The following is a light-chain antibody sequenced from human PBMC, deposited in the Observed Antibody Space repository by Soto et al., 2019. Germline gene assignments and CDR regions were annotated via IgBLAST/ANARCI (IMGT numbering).Light chain of an antibody. CDR3: QQYTTSSWT. CDR2: GTS. J-gene: IGKJ1*01. V-gene: IGKV3-20*01. CDR1: QSVGSSY. Sequence: VVLTQSPGTLSLSPGERDKLSCRASQSVGSSYLAWYQQKPGQAPRVLIYGTSSRATGIPDRFSGSGSGTDFTLTISRLEPEDFAVYYCQQYTTSSWTFGQGTKVDIK.